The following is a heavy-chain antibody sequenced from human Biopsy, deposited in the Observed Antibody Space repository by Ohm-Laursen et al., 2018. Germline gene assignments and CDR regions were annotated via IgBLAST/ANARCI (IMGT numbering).Heavy chain of an antibody. V-gene: IGHV4-59*01. Sequence: GTLSLTCIVSGGSISSDYWSWIRQTPGKGLEWIGYIYYSGSTNYNPSLKSRLTMSVDTSKNQFSLKLTSVTAADTAVYYCARDRIAYCTATSCDNFGLDVWGQGTTVTVSS. D-gene: IGHD2-8*02. CDR3: ARDRIAYCTATSCDNFGLDV. CDR2: IYYSGST. CDR1: GGSISSDY. J-gene: IGHJ6*02.